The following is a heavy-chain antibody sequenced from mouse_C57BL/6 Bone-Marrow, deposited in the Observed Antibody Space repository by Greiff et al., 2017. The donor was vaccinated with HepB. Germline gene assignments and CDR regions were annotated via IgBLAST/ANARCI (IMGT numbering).Heavy chain of an antibody. D-gene: IGHD3-2*02. CDR3: ARGEAQATLYAMDY. Sequence: QVQLQQSGAELVRPGTSVKVSCKASGYAFTNYLIEWVKQRPGQGLEWIGVINPGSGGTNYNEKFKGKATLTADKSSSTAYMQLSSLTSEESAVYFGARGEAQATLYAMDYWGQGTSVTVSS. CDR1: GYAFTNYL. J-gene: IGHJ4*01. CDR2: INPGSGGT. V-gene: IGHV1-54*01.